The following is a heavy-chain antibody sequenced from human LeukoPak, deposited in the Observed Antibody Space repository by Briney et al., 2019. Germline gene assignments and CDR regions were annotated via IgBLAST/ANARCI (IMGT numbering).Heavy chain of an antibody. V-gene: IGHV3-23*01. J-gene: IGHJ4*02. D-gene: IGHD1-7*01. CDR3: AKQLQGGRTFEH. Sequence: PGGSLRLSCAASGFTFSDYYMSWVRQAPGKGLEWVSEISGGGDITFYPDSVKGRFTISRDNSKDTLYLQMNALRAEDTALYYCAKQLQGGRTFEHWGQGTRVTVSS. CDR1: GFTFSDYY. CDR2: ISGGGDIT.